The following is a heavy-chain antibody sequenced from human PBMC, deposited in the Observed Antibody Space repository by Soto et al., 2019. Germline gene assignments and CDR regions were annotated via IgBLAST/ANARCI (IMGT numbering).Heavy chain of an antibody. CDR1: GGSISRYY. CDR2: IYYSGST. D-gene: IGHD4-17*01. Sequence: QVQLQESGPGLVKPSETLSLTCTVSGGSISRYYWSWIRQPPGKRLEWIGYIYYSGSTNYNPSLQSRVNIAVDTSKNQFALKLNSVTAADTAVYYCSRQLMTTVTTSDYWGQGTLVTFSS. J-gene: IGHJ4*02. CDR3: SRQLMTTVTTSDY. V-gene: IGHV4-59*01.